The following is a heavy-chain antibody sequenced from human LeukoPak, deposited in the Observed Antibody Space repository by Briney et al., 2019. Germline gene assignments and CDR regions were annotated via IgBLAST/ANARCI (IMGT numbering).Heavy chain of an antibody. V-gene: IGHV3-9*01. CDR2: ISWNGGSI. CDR3: AKDYYDSSGYYYADY. D-gene: IGHD3-22*01. CDR1: GFTFDDYA. J-gene: IGHJ4*02. Sequence: GGSLRLSCAASGFTFDDYAMHWVRQAPGKGLEWVSGISWNGGSIGYADSVKGRFTISRGNAKNSLYLQMNSLRAEDTALYYCAKDYYDSSGYYYADYWGQGTLVTVSS.